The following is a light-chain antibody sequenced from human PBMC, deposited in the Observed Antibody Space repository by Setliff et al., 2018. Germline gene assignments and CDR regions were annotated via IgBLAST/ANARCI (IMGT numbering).Light chain of an antibody. V-gene: IGLV1-44*01. Sequence: QSVLTQPPSASGTPGQRVTVSCSGISSNIGTNTVNWYQQLPGTAPKLLIYSNNQRPSGVPDRFSGSESGTSASLAISGLQSEDEADYYCAAWDDSLNGHVCGTGTKV. CDR3: AAWDDSLNGHV. J-gene: IGLJ1*01. CDR1: SSNIGTNT. CDR2: SNN.